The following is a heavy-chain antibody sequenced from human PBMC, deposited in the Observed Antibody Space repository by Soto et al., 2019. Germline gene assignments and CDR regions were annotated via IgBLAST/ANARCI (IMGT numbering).Heavy chain of an antibody. J-gene: IGHJ5*02. CDR1: GYTFNTYG. Sequence: ASVKVSCKTSGYTFNTYGINWVRQAPGQGLELMGWISAYDGKTTYAEKFQGRVTMTTDTSTSTAYMELRSLRSDDTAIYYCARDPHEFWASYWFDPWGQGTPVTVSS. V-gene: IGHV1-18*01. D-gene: IGHD3-3*01. CDR2: ISAYDGKT. CDR3: ARDPHEFWASYWFDP.